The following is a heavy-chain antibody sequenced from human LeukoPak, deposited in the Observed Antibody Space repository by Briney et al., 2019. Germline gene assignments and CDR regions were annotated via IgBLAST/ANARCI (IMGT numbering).Heavy chain of an antibody. CDR2: INTKSGEI. CDR1: GYTFTGYY. J-gene: IGHJ6*03. V-gene: IGHV1-2*02. CDR3: ARRGYNYGPKKTYLHYYYMDV. Sequence: ASVKVSCKASGYTFTGYYIHWVRQAPGQGLEWRGWINTKSGEINDGQHFQGRVTMTRYTSISTAYMELSRLRADDTAIFYCARRGYNYGPKKTYLHYYYMDVWGTGTTVTVSS. D-gene: IGHD5-18*01.